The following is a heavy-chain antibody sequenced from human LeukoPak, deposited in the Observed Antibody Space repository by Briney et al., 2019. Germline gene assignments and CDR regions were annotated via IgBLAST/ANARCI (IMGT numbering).Heavy chain of an antibody. J-gene: IGHJ4*02. V-gene: IGHV3-73*01. CDR1: GFTFSGSA. CDR3: ASDFYDSSGFAVGN. Sequence: GGSLRLSCAASGFTFSGSALHWVRQASGKGLEWVGRVRSTANGYATAYAASVKGRFTISRDDSKNTAYLQMDSLKTEDTAVYYCASDFYDSSGFAVGNWGQGTLVTVSS. D-gene: IGHD3-22*01. CDR2: VRSTANGYAT.